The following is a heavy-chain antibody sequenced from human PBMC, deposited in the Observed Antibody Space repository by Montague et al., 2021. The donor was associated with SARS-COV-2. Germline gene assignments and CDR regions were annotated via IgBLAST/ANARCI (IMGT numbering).Heavy chain of an antibody. CDR2: IYCSGTT. CDR1: SGPIISSGHY. CDR3: ARGMIRGVTTPFDY. J-gene: IGHJ4*02. D-gene: IGHD3-10*01. V-gene: IGHV4-39*02. Sequence: SETLSLTCSVSSGPIISSGHYWGWIRQPPGKELEWIGNIYCSGTTXYXXXXQXRGTISVDTSKYHLSLRLSSVTAADTAVYFCARGMIRGVTTPFDYWGQGSQVTVSS.